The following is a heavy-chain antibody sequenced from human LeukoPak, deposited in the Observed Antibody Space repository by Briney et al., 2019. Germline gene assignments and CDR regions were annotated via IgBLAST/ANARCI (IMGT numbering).Heavy chain of an antibody. V-gene: IGHV4-61*05. J-gene: IGHJ4*02. D-gene: IGHD3-10*01. CDR2: IYDSGST. Sequence: PSETLSLTCSISGDSITTNSYWWGWIRQSPGKGLEWIGYIYDSGSTNYNPSLKSRSTISVDTSKNQFSLKLSSVTAADTAVYYCARRGRNDYYFDYWGQGTLVTVSS. CDR1: GDSITTNSYW. CDR3: ARRGRNDYYFDY.